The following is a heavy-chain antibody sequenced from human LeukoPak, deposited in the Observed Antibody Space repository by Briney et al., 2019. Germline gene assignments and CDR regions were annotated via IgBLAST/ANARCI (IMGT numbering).Heavy chain of an antibody. CDR2: ISYDGSNK. V-gene: IGHV3-30*03. J-gene: IGHJ6*03. Sequence: GGSLRLSCAASGFTFSSYGMHWVRQAPGKGLEWVAVISYDGSNKYYADSVKGRFTISRDNSKNTLYLQMNSLRDEDTTVYYCARSAALYYYMDVWGKGTTVTVSS. CDR1: GFTFSSYG. D-gene: IGHD6-6*01. CDR3: ARSAALYYYMDV.